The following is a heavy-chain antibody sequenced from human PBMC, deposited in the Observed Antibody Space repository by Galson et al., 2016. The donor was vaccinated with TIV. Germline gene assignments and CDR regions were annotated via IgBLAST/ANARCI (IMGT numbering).Heavy chain of an antibody. V-gene: IGHV4-34*01. D-gene: IGHD3-9*01. J-gene: IGHJ6*02. CDR1: GGSLSGYF. Sequence: ETLSLTCAVSGGSLSGYFWTWIRQAPGKGLEWIGEISHSGYARHNPSLESRVTLSIDTSKSQFSLQLSSVTAADTAVYYCAREFYDVLTGPINFYYGIDIWGQGTTVTVS. CDR2: ISHSGYA. CDR3: AREFYDVLTGPINFYYGIDI.